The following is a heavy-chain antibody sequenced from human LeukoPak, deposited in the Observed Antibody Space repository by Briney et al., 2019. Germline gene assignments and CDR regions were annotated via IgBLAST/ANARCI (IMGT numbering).Heavy chain of an antibody. V-gene: IGHV4-4*09. CDR1: GGSISGNY. J-gene: IGHJ5*02. CDR3: TKRQGPTSGSYDYFDP. Sequence: PSETLSLTCTVSGGSISGNYWSWIRQPPGQGLEWIAYIHSSGYTNYNPSLKSRVTISVYTSNNQFSLKVTSVTAADTAMYYCTKRQGPTSGSYDYFDPWGQGALVTVSS. D-gene: IGHD1-26*01. CDR2: IHSSGYT.